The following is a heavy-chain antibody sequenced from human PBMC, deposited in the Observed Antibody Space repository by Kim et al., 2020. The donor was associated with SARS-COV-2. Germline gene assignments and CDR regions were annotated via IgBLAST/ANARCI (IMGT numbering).Heavy chain of an antibody. CDR3: AKDPNSPYYGSGRPEDI. CDR2: ISGSGGST. D-gene: IGHD3-10*01. V-gene: IGHV3-23*01. Sequence: GGSLRLSFAASGFTFSSYAMSWVRQAPGKGLEWVSAISGSGGSTFYADSVKGRFTISRDNSKNTLYLQMNSLRAEDTAVYYCAKDPNSPYYGSGRPEDIWGQGTMVTVSS. J-gene: IGHJ3*02. CDR1: GFTFSSYA.